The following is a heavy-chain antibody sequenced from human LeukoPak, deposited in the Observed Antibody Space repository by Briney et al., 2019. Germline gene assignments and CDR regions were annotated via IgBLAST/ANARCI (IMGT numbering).Heavy chain of an antibody. CDR1: GGSISSGDYY. J-gene: IGHJ4*02. Sequence: SETLSLTCTVSGGSISSGDYYWSWIRQPPGKGLEWIGYIYYSGSTYYNPSLKSRVTISVDTSKNQFSLKLSSVTAADTAVYYCARVLPYDIWSCGAPGALDYWGQGTLVTVSS. D-gene: IGHD3-3*01. CDR2: IYYSGST. CDR3: ARVLPYDIWSCGAPGALDY. V-gene: IGHV4-30-4*08.